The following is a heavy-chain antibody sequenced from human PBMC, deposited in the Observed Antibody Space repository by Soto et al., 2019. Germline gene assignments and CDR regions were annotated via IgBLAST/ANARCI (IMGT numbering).Heavy chain of an antibody. CDR1: GGSISSSSYY. J-gene: IGHJ4*02. D-gene: IGHD6-13*01. V-gene: IGHV4-39*01. CDR2: IYYSGST. Sequence: QLQLQESGPGLVKPSETLSHTCTVSGGSISSSSYYWGWIRQPPGKGLEWIGSIYYSGSTYYNPSLKSRVTISVDTSKNQFSLKLSSVTAADTAVYYCARRRKAAGGNYFDYWGQGTLVTVSS. CDR3: ARRRKAAGGNYFDY.